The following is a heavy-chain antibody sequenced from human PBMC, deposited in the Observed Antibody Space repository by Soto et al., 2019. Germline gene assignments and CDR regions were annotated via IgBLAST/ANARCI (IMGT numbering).Heavy chain of an antibody. Sequence: EVQLLEAGGGLVQPGGSLRLSCAASGFSFRDYGMSWVRQAPGKGLEWLSAIIGIGDTAYYADSVRGRFTISRDNSKNRLHLQLNDLGAEETGIYCCAEDYDYGDSLPFDYWGQGTLVTVSS. CDR2: IIGIGDTA. CDR3: AEDYDYGDSLPFDY. CDR1: GFSFRDYG. J-gene: IGHJ4*02. D-gene: IGHD4-17*01. V-gene: IGHV3-23*01.